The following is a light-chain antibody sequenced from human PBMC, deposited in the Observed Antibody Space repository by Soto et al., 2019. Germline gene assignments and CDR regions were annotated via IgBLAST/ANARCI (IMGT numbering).Light chain of an antibody. CDR2: DSS. V-gene: IGKV1-5*01. CDR1: QTTNTW. CDR3: QQYISYPYT. Sequence: DIQMTQFPSTLSASVGDRVTINCRASQTTNTWLAWYQQKPGTAPKLLIYDSSSLEGGVPSRYSASGSGTEFTPTISSLQPDDLATYYCQQYISYPYTFGQETKVEIK. J-gene: IGKJ2*01.